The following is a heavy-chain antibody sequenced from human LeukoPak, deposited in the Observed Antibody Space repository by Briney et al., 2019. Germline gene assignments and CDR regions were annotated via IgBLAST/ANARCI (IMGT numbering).Heavy chain of an antibody. CDR1: GGSISSSNR. D-gene: IGHD6-13*01. CDR2: IYHSGST. CDR3: ARVQRYSSSWCDY. V-gene: IGHV4-4*02. Sequence: PSETLSLTCAVSGGSISSSNRWSWVRQPPGKGLEWIGEIYHSGSTNYNPSLKSRVTISVDKSKNQFSLKLSSVTAADTAVYYCARVQRYSSSWCDYWGQGTLVTVSS. J-gene: IGHJ4*02.